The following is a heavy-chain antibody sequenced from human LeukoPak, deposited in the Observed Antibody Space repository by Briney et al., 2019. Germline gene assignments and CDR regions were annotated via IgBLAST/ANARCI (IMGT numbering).Heavy chain of an antibody. D-gene: IGHD3-22*01. CDR1: GFTFSRYW. V-gene: IGHV3-74*01. CDR2: IKSDGKT. CDR3: ARAPSEVGGYYPEYFRH. Sequence: PGGSGTFSCEASGFTFSRYWMHWVRQAPGKGLVWVSRIKSDGKTNYADSVKGRFTISRDNAKNTVSLHMDSLRAEDTGVYYCARAPSEVGGYYPEYFRHWGQSTLVTVSS. J-gene: IGHJ1*01.